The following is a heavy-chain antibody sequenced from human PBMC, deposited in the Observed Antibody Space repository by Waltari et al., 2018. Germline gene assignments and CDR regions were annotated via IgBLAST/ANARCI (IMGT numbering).Heavy chain of an antibody. Sequence: QVQLVESGGGVVQPGRSLSLSCAASGFTFSSYAMHRVRQAPGKGLEWVAVISYDGSNKYYADSVKGRFTISRDNSKNTLYLQMNSLRAEDTAVYYCVRESRKAAAGDYWGQGTLVTVSS. CDR3: VRESRKAAAGDY. D-gene: IGHD6-13*01. CDR2: ISYDGSNK. CDR1: GFTFSSYA. J-gene: IGHJ4*02. V-gene: IGHV3-30*01.